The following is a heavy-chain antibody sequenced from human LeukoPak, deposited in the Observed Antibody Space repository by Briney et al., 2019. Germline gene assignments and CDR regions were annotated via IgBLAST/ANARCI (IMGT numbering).Heavy chain of an antibody. CDR3: ARVLRAASWRSYDY. Sequence: SETLSLTCTVSGGSISSYYWSWIRQPPGKGLEWIGYIYYSGSTNYNPSLKSRVTISIDTSRNQFSLRLNSMTAADTAVYYCARVLRAASWRSYDYWGQGSLVTVSS. J-gene: IGHJ4*02. D-gene: IGHD5-18*01. CDR2: IYYSGST. CDR1: GGSISSYY. V-gene: IGHV4-59*01.